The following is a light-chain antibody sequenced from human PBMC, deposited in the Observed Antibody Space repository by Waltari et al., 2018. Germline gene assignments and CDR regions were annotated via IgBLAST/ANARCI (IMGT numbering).Light chain of an antibody. V-gene: IGLV2-11*01. CDR3: CSYAGGFTWV. J-gene: IGLJ3*02. CDR1: NHDVGYYDS. CDR2: GVS. Sequence: QSSLTQPRSVSGSPRQSVTISCTGTNHDVGYYDSVSCYQRHPNGAPKLLIFGVSQRPSGVPDRFSGSKAGNTASLSISGLQAEDEADYYCCSYAGGFTWVFGGGTRLTV.